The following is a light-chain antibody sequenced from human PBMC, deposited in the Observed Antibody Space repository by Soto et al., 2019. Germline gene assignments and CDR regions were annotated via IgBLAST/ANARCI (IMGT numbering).Light chain of an antibody. Sequence: EIVMTQSPATLSVSPGERATLSCRASQSVSSNLAWYQQKPGQAPRLLIYGASTRATGNPARFSGGGSGTEFTLTISSLQSEDFAVYYCQQYNNWPWTFGQGTKVEIK. V-gene: IGKV3-15*01. CDR2: GAS. J-gene: IGKJ1*01. CDR3: QQYNNWPWT. CDR1: QSVSSN.